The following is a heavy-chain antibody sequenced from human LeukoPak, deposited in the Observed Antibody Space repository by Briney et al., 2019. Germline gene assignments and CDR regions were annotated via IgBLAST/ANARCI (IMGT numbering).Heavy chain of an antibody. Sequence: PGRSLRLSCAASGFTFSSYSIHWVRQAPGKGLEWVAVISYDGSNKYYADSVKGRFTISRDDSKNTLYLQMNSLRPEDTAVYYCATSIISSWYYFDYWGQGTLVTVSS. CDR1: GFTFSSYS. V-gene: IGHV3-30-3*01. J-gene: IGHJ4*02. CDR2: ISYDGSNK. D-gene: IGHD6-13*01. CDR3: ATSIISSWYYFDY.